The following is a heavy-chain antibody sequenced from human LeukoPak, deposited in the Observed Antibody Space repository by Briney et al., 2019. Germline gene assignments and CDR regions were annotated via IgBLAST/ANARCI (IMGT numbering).Heavy chain of an antibody. CDR1: GFTFSSYA. CDR2: ISGSGGRT. V-gene: IGHV3-23*01. J-gene: IGHJ4*02. Sequence: GGSLRLSCAASGFTFSSYAMSWVRQAPGKGLEWVSAISGSGGRTLYADSVKGRFTISRDNSKNTLYLQMNSLRAEDTAVYYCVKTGGVYCSSTSCYLDYWGQGILVTVSS. D-gene: IGHD2-2*01. CDR3: VKTGGVYCSSTSCYLDY.